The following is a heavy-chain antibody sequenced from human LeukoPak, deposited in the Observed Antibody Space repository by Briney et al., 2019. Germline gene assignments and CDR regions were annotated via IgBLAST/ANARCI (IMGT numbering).Heavy chain of an antibody. CDR3: ARGKYDSSPFLQH. V-gene: IGHV3-74*03. D-gene: IGHD3-22*01. J-gene: IGHJ1*01. Sequence: PAGGSLRLSCAASGFTFSNNWLHWVRQAPGKGLVWVSRINSDGSSTTYADSVKGRFTISRDNARNTLYLQMNSLRAEDTAVYYCARGKYDSSPFLQHWGQGTLVTVSS. CDR2: INSDGSST. CDR1: GFTFSNNW.